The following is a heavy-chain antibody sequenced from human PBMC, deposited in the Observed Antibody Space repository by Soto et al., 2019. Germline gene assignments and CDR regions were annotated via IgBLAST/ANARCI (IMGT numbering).Heavy chain of an antibody. J-gene: IGHJ6*02. CDR2: IYSGGST. Sequence: GGSLRLSCAASGFTVSSNYMSWVRQAPGKGLEWVSVIYSGGSTYYADSVKGRFTISRDNSKNTLYLQMNSLRAEDTAVYYCARSHQLGTMIVVVVGMDVWGQGNTVTVSS. V-gene: IGHV3-53*01. CDR3: ARSHQLGTMIVVVVGMDV. CDR1: GFTVSSNY. D-gene: IGHD3-22*01.